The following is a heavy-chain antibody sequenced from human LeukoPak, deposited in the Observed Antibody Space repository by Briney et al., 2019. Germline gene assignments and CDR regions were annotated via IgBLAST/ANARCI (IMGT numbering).Heavy chain of an antibody. Sequence: ASVKVSCKASGYTFTGYYMHWVRQAPGQGLEWMGWINPNSGGTNYAQKFQGRVTMTRDTSISTAYMELSSLRSEDMAVYYCARGARYYYYYMDVWGKGTTVTVSS. J-gene: IGHJ6*03. CDR3: ARGARYYYYYMDV. V-gene: IGHV1-2*02. CDR2: INPNSGGT. CDR1: GYTFTGYY.